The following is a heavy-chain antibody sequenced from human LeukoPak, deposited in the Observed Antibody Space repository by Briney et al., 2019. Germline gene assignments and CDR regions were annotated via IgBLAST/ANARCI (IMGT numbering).Heavy chain of an antibody. D-gene: IGHD5-24*01. CDR2: ISGSGSST. Sequence: GGSLRLSCAASGFTFSSYAMSWVRQAPGKGLEWVSAISGSGSSTSYADSVKGRFTISRDNSKNTLYLQMNSLRAEDAAIYYCAKVARDAYNLDAFDIWGEGTMVTVSS. CDR1: GFTFSSYA. CDR3: AKVARDAYNLDAFDI. V-gene: IGHV3-23*01. J-gene: IGHJ3*02.